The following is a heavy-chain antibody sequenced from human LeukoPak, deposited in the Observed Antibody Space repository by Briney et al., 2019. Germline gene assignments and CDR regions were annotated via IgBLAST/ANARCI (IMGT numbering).Heavy chain of an antibody. D-gene: IGHD1-26*01. V-gene: IGHV4-39*07. CDR2: IYYSGST. CDR3: ARGGNYWPQWWFDP. J-gene: IGHJ5*02. Sequence: SETLSLTCTVSGGSISSSSYYWGWLRQPPGKGLERIGSIYYSGSTYYNPSLKSRVTISVDTSKNQFSLKLSSVTAADTAVYYCARGGNYWPQWWFDPWGRGTLVSVSS. CDR1: GGSISSSSYY.